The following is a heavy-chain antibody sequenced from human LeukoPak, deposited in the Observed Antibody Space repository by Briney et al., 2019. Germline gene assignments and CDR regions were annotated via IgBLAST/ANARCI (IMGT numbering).Heavy chain of an antibody. J-gene: IGHJ4*02. CDR2: IKPTSGGT. D-gene: IGHD3-3*01. CDR1: GYTFTGYY. Sequence: ASVKVSCKASGYTFTGYYIHWVRQAPGQGLEWMGWIKPTSGGTSYAQNLQGRVTMTRDTSINAAYMELSGLRSDDTAVYYCARVREWEEISGAIPDYFDYWGQGTLVTVSS. V-gene: IGHV1-2*02. CDR3: ARVREWEEISGAIPDYFDY.